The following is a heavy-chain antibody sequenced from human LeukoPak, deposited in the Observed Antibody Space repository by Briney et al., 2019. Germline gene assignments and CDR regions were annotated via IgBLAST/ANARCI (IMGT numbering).Heavy chain of an antibody. CDR1: AFTFNIYA. V-gene: IGHV3-23*01. J-gene: IGHJ4*02. Sequence: GGSLRLSCAASAFTFNIYAMSWVRQAPGKGLEWVSGISGSGLSPDYAGSVKGRFTISRDNSKNTLSLQMKSLRAEDTAVYYCTRDSNSGGGFDFWGQGTQVTVTS. D-gene: IGHD6-13*01. CDR3: TRDSNSGGGFDF. CDR2: ISGSGLSP.